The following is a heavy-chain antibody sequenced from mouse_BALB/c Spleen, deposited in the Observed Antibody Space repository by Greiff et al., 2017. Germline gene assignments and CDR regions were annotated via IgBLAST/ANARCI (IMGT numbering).Heavy chain of an antibody. D-gene: IGHD1-1*01. V-gene: IGHV8-8*01. J-gene: IGHJ1*01. CDR3: ALYYGSSDWYIDV. Sequence: QVTLKVCGPGILQPSQTLSLSCSFSGFSLSTSGMGVGWIRQPSGKGLEWLAHIWWDDDKRYNPALKSRLTTSKDTSSNQVFLKIASVDTADTATYYCALYYGSSDWYIDVWGAGTTVTVSS. CDR2: IWWDDDK. CDR1: GFSLSTSGMG.